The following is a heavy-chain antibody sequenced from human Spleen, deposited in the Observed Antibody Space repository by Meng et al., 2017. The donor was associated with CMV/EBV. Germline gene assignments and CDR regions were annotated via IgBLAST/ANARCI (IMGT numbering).Heavy chain of an antibody. V-gene: IGHV3-64*02. CDR3: ARQPKPYSYGPTHFAN. J-gene: IGHJ4*02. D-gene: IGHD5-18*01. CDR1: GFGCSRDA. Sequence: GFGCSRDAFYWVRGGPGERLEDVSGMSSDSGSTYYAESVKGRFTISRDDSKNTLYLQMRCLKTEDMAIYYCARQPKPYSYGPTHFANWGPGTLVTVSS. CDR2: MSSDSGST.